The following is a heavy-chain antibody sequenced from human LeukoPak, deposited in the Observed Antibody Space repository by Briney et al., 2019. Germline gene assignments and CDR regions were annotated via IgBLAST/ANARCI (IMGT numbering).Heavy chain of an antibody. CDR2: IYHSGST. D-gene: IGHD3-16*02. Sequence: PSGTLSLTCAVSGGSISSSNWWSWVRPPPGKGVEWIGEIYHSGSTNYNPSLKRRVNISGEKTKKQVSLKLSSVTAADTAVYYCARADYVWGSYRTRYYFDYWGQGTLVTVSS. V-gene: IGHV4-4*02. J-gene: IGHJ4*02. CDR1: GGSISSSNW. CDR3: ARADYVWGSYRTRYYFDY.